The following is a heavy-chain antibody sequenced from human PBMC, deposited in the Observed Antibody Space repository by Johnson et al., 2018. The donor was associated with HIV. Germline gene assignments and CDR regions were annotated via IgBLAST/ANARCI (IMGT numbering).Heavy chain of an antibody. CDR2: ISFDGSNQ. Sequence: VQLLESGGGVVQPGRSLRLSCAASGFTFSSYAMHWVRQAPGSGPEWVAAISFDGSNQSYADSVLGRVTISRDNSKNTLYLQMNSLRAEDTAVYYCAREFSSSDGAFDIWGQGTMVTVSS. V-gene: IGHV3-30-3*01. CDR3: AREFSSSDGAFDI. J-gene: IGHJ3*02. D-gene: IGHD6-13*01. CDR1: GFTFSSYA.